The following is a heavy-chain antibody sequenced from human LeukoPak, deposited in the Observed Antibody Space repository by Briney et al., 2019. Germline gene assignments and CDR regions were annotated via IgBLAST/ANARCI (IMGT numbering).Heavy chain of an antibody. V-gene: IGHV1-69*13. CDR2: IIPIFGTA. D-gene: IGHD2-2*01. CDR3: ARDPCSSISCFNWFDP. CDR1: GGTFSSYA. J-gene: IGHJ5*02. Sequence: GASVKVSCKASGGTFSSYAISWVRQAPGQGLEWMGGIIPIFGTANYAQKFQGRVTITADESTSTAYMELSSLRSEDTAVYYCARDPCSSISCFNWFDPWGQGTLVTVSS.